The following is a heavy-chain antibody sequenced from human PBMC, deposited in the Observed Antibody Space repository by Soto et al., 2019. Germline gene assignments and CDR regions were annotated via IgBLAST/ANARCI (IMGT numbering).Heavy chain of an antibody. CDR2: IDPSDSYT. J-gene: IGHJ4*02. V-gene: IGHV5-10-1*01. D-gene: IGHD6-6*01. CDR1: GYSFTSYW. Sequence: GESLKISCKGSGYSFTSYWISWVRQMPGKGLEWMGRIDPSDSYTDYSPSFQGHVTISADKSISTAYLQWSSLKASDTAMYYCARHLSSSTPRDYRGQGTLVTVSS. CDR3: ARHLSSSTPRDY.